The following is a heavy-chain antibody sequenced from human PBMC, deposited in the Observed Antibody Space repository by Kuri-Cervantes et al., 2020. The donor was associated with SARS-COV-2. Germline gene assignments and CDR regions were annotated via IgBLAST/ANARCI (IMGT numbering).Heavy chain of an antibody. Sequence: ESLKISCAVSGYSISSGYYWGWIRQPPGKGLEWIGSIYHSGSTYYNPSLKSRVTISVDTSMNQFSLKLSSVTAADTAVYYCAGFLKGIVGGKKYYFDYWGQGTLVTVSS. J-gene: IGHJ4*02. D-gene: IGHD3-16*01. CDR2: IYHSGST. CDR1: GYSISSGYY. V-gene: IGHV4-38-2*01. CDR3: AGFLKGIVGGKKYYFDY.